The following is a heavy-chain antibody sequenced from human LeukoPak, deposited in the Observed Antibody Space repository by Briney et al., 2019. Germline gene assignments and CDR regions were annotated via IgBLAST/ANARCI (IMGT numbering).Heavy chain of an antibody. Sequence: SVKVSCKASGGTFSSYAISWVRQAPGQGLEWMGGTIPIFGTANYAQKFQGRVTITADESTSTAYMELSSLRSEDTAVYYCAREVLMVYASYFDYWGQGTLVTVSS. V-gene: IGHV1-69*01. D-gene: IGHD2-8*01. CDR1: GGTFSSYA. J-gene: IGHJ4*02. CDR2: TIPIFGTA. CDR3: AREVLMVYASYFDY.